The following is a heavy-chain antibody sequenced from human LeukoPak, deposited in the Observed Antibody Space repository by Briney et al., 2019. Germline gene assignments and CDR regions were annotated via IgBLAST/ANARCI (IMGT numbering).Heavy chain of an antibody. D-gene: IGHD3-22*01. CDR1: GGTFSSYA. CDR2: IIPIFGTA. Sequence: SVKVSCKASGGTFSSYAISWVRQAPGQGLEWMGGIIPIFGTANYAQKFQGRVTITADKSTSTAYMELSSLRSEDTAVYYCARLYYYDSRLGGAWSHSPSTNDYWGQGALVTVSS. CDR3: ARLYYYDSRLGGAWSHSPSTNDY. J-gene: IGHJ4*02. V-gene: IGHV1-69*06.